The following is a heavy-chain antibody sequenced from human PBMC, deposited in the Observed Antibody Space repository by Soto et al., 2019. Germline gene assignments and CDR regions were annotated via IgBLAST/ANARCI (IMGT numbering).Heavy chain of an antibody. CDR1: GYTFTGYY. V-gene: IGHV1-69*05. Sequence: GASVKVSCKASGYTFTGYYMHWVRQAPGQGLEWMGGINPNFGTANYAQKFQGRVTITTDASTSTAYMELSSLRSEDTAVYYCASSDSSSWYDDYYYGMDVWGQGTTVTVSS. CDR3: ASSDSSSWYDDYYYGMDV. CDR2: INPNFGTA. J-gene: IGHJ6*02. D-gene: IGHD6-13*01.